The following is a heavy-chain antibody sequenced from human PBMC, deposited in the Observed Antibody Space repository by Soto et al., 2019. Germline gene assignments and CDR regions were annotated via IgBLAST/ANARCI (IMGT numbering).Heavy chain of an antibody. D-gene: IGHD3-3*01. CDR2: ISYDGSNK. CDR3: AKALGDLLSTISPMDV. V-gene: IGHV3-30*18. J-gene: IGHJ6*02. Sequence: HPGGSLRLSCAASGFTFSNAWMNWVRQAPGKGLEWVAVISYDGSNKYYADSVKGRFTISRDNSKNTLYLQMNSLRAEDTAVYYCAKALGDLLSTISPMDVWGQGTTVTVSS. CDR1: GFTFSNAW.